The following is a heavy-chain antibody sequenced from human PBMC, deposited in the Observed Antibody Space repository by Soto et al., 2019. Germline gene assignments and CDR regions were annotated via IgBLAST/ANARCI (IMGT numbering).Heavy chain of an antibody. V-gene: IGHV1-8*01. CDR2: MNPNTGDT. CDR3: ARGDGYIFDY. D-gene: IGHD5-12*01. CDR1: GYTFISYA. Sequence: QVQLVQSGAEVKKPGASVKVSCKASGYTFISYAINWVRQATGQGLERMGWMNPNTGDTGYAQKFQGRVTMTRNTSINTANLELSSLRSADTAVYFCARGDGYIFDYWGQGTLVTVSS. J-gene: IGHJ4*02.